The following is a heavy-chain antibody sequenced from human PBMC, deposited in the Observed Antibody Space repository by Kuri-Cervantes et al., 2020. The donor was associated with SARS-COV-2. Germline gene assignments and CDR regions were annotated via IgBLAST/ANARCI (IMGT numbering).Heavy chain of an antibody. CDR2: TYYSGST. Sequence: SETLSLTCAVSGYSISSGYYWGWIRQPPGKGLEWIGSTYYSGSTYYNPSLKSRVTISVDTSKNQFSLKLSSVTAADTAVYYCARHCYDSSGYIGYWGQGTLVTVSS. D-gene: IGHD3-22*01. V-gene: IGHV4-38-2*01. CDR1: GYSISSGYY. J-gene: IGHJ4*02. CDR3: ARHCYDSSGYIGY.